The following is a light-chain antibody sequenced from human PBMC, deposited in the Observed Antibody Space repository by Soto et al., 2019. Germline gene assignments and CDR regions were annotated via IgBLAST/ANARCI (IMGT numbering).Light chain of an antibody. CDR1: QSVSTY. Sequence: DIQMTQFPSSLSASAGDRVTITCRASQSVSTYLSWYDQEPGSAPKLLIYGVSKLESGIAPRFTGSGLATEISLTINSLQPEDFAGYFCQQTYMVQYTFGQGTKVEI. J-gene: IGKJ2*01. CDR3: QQTYMVQYT. CDR2: GVS. V-gene: IGKV1-39*01.